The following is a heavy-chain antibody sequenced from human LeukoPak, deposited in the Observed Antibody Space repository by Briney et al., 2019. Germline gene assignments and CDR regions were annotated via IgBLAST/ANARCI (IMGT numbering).Heavy chain of an antibody. V-gene: IGHV3-30-3*01. CDR2: ISYDGSNK. CDR1: GFTFSSYA. J-gene: IGHJ4*02. Sequence: GGSLRLSCAASGFTFSSYAMHWVRQAPGKELEWVAVISYDGSNKYYADSVKGRFTISRDNSKNTLYLQMNSLRAEDTAVYYCARVPPDYGDYESYFDYWGQGTLVTVSS. CDR3: ARVPPDYGDYESYFDY. D-gene: IGHD4-17*01.